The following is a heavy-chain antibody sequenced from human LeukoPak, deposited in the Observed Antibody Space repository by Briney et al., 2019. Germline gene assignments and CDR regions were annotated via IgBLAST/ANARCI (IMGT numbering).Heavy chain of an antibody. CDR2: ISVSGGDT. CDR3: AREDGGRPRE. CDR1: GFTFSSYA. Sequence: GGSLRLSCAASGFTFSSYAMSWVRQAPGKGLEWVSAISVSGGDTYYADSVKGRFTISRDNAKNSLYLQMNSLRAEDTALYYCAREDGGRPREWGQGTLVTVSS. J-gene: IGHJ4*02. D-gene: IGHD1-26*01. V-gene: IGHV3-23*01.